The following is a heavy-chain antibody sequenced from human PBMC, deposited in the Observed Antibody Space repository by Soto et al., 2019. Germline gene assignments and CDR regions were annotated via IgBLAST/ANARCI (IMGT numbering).Heavy chain of an antibody. CDR1: GGSFSGYY. CDR2: INHSGST. J-gene: IGHJ5*02. CDR3: ARGGQRITIFGVVLSNWFDP. D-gene: IGHD3-3*01. V-gene: IGHV4-34*01. Sequence: SETLSLTCAVYGGSFSGYYWSWIRQPPGKGLEWIGEINHSGSTNYNPSLKSRVTISVDTSKNQFSLKLSSVTAADTAVYYCARGGQRITIFGVVLSNWFDPWGQGTLVTVSS.